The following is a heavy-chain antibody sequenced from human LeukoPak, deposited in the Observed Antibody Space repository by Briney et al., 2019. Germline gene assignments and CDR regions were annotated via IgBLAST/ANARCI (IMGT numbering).Heavy chain of an antibody. D-gene: IGHD3-10*01. V-gene: IGHV4-34*01. CDR2: INHSGST. Sequence: SETLSLTCAVYGGSFSGYYWSWIRQPPGKGLEWIGEINHSGSTNYNPSLKSRVTISVDTSKNQFSLKLSSATAADTAVYYCARGPRRFGELLYYYYYGMDVWGQGTTVTVSS. CDR3: ARGPRRFGELLYYYYYGMDV. J-gene: IGHJ6*02. CDR1: GGSFSGYY.